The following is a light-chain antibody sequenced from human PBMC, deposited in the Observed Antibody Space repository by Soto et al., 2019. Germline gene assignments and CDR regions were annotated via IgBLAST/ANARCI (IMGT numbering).Light chain of an antibody. CDR1: QTIRSL. J-gene: IGKJ5*01. V-gene: IGKV1-5*01. CDR3: QQYQTYAT. Sequence: DIQMTQSPSTLSASVGDSVTITCRASQTIRSLLAWYQQKPGKAPKALIYDASRLESGVPSRFSGSGSGTEFTLTISSLQPDDFATYYCQQYQTYATFGQGTRLEIK. CDR2: DAS.